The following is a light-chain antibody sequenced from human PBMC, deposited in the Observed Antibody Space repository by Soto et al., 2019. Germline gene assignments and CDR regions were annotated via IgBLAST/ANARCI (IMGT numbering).Light chain of an antibody. J-gene: IGKJ2*01. CDR1: QTVSSTY. CDR2: GAS. CDR3: QQYDNSPYI. V-gene: IGKV3-20*01. Sequence: EIVLTQTPGTLSLSPGERATLSCRASQTVSSTYLAWYQHKPGQAPRLLIYGASSRATGIPDRFSGRGSGTDFTLPISRLEPEDFAVYYCQQYDNSPYIFGQGTKLEIK.